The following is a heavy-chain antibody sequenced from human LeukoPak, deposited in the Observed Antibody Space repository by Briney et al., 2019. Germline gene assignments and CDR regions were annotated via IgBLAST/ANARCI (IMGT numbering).Heavy chain of an antibody. CDR2: IYHSGST. D-gene: IGHD3-22*01. CDR1: GGSISSSSYY. CDR3: ARHFGGYYYDSSGSPGWFDP. V-gene: IGHV4-39*01. J-gene: IGHJ5*02. Sequence: SETLSLTCTVFGGSISSSSYYWGWIRQPPGKGLEWIGSIYHSGSTYYNPSLKSRVTISVDTSKNQFSLKLSSVTAADTAVYYCARHFGGYYYDSSGSPGWFDPWGQGTLVTVSS.